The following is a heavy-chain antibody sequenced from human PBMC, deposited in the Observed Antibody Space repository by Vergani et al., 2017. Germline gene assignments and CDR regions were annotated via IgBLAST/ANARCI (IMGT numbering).Heavy chain of an antibody. CDR3: AREGVTSMVRGVLSSTEVDP. CDR1: GYAFTSYH. Sequence: QVHLVQSGAEVKKPGASVKVSCKASGYAFTSYHMHWVRQAPGQGLEWMGIINPSGGYTRYSQKFQGRVTMTRDTSTSTVFMELSSLGSEDTAVYYCAREGVTSMVRGVLSSTEVDPWGQGTLVIVSS. CDR2: INPSGGYT. J-gene: IGHJ5*02. D-gene: IGHD3-10*01. V-gene: IGHV1-46*03.